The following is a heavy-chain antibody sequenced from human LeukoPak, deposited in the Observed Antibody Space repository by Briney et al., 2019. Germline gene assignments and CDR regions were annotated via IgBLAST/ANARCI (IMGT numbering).Heavy chain of an antibody. CDR2: ISSSSSTI. J-gene: IGHJ6*02. CDR3: AKDHEAYCGGDCYLDYYYYGMDV. Sequence: GGSLRLSCAASGFTFSSYSMNWVRQAPGKGLEWVSYISSSSSTIYYADSVKGRFTISRDNSKNTLYLQMNSLRAEDTAVYYCAKDHEAYCGGDCYLDYYYYGMDVWGQGTTVTVSS. D-gene: IGHD2-21*02. CDR1: GFTFSSYS. V-gene: IGHV3-48*01.